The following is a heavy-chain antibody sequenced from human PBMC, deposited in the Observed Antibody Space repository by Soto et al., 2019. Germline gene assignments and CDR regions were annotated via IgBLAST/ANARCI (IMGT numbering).Heavy chain of an antibody. D-gene: IGHD5-12*01. CDR3: ARVGYSGYDYYYYYYMDV. V-gene: IGHV1-8*01. J-gene: IGHJ6*03. CDR1: GYTFTRYD. CDR2: MNPNSGNT. Sequence: GASVKVSCTASGYTFTRYDINWVRQATGQGLEWMGWMNPNSGNTGYAQKFQGRVTMARNTSISTAYMELSSLRSEDTAVYYCARVGYSGYDYYYYYYMDVWGKGTTVTVSS.